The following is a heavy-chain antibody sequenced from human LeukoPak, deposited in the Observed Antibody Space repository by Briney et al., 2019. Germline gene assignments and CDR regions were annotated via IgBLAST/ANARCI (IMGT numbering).Heavy chain of an antibody. CDR3: AKDPYSNYPHLVDY. J-gene: IGHJ4*02. CDR2: ISGSGGST. D-gene: IGHD4-4*01. CDR1: GFTVSSNY. V-gene: IGHV3-23*01. Sequence: GGSLRLSCAASGFTVSSNYMSWVRQAPGKGLEWVSAISGSGGSTYYADSVKGRFTISRDNSKNTLYLQVNSLRAEDTAVYYCAKDPYSNYPHLVDYWGQGTLVTVSS.